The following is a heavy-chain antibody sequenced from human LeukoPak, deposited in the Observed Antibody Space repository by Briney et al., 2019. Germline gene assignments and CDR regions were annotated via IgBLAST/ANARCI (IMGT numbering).Heavy chain of an antibody. CDR3: VKVVEGAAAWDDYYYYYIDV. Sequence: PGGSLRLSCAASGFTFSRHAMGWVRQPPRKGLEWVSSISGRGDNTYYTDSVKGRFTISRDNSKNTVYLQMNSLRGADTAEYYCVKVVEGAAAWDDYYYYYIDVWGKGTSVIVSS. CDR1: GFTFSRHA. V-gene: IGHV3-23*01. J-gene: IGHJ6*03. D-gene: IGHD2-15*01. CDR2: ISGRGDNT.